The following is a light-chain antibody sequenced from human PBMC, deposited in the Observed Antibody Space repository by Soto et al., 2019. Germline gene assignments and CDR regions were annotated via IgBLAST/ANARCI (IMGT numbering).Light chain of an antibody. CDR2: EVS. CDR1: NSDVGLYDF. J-gene: IGLJ1*01. Sequence: QSVLTQPASVSGSPGQSITISCTGSNSDVGLYDFVSWYQHHPGRAPKLIVSEVSHRPSGISNRFSGSKSGNTASLSISGLQYEDEADYYCISYTSDDVSYVFGTGTKVTVL. CDR3: ISYTSDDVSYV. V-gene: IGLV2-14*01.